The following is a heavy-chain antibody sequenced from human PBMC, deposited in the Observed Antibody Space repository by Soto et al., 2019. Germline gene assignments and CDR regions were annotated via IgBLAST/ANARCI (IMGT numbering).Heavy chain of an antibody. CDR3: ARDMIPAAISYRYYAMDV. CDR1: GGTFSNYA. CDR2: IIPIFDTT. J-gene: IGHJ6*02. D-gene: IGHD2-2*01. Sequence: QVQLVQSGAEVQKPGSSVKVSCKASGGTFSNYAFSWVRQVPGQGLEWMGGIIPIFDTTNYAQKFQGRVTITADESTSTTYMELSSLRYDDTAVFYCARDMIPAAISYRYYAMDVWGQGTTVTVSS. V-gene: IGHV1-69*01.